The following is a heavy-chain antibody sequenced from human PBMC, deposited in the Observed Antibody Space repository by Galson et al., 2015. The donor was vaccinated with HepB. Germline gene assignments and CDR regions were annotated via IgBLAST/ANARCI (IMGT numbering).Heavy chain of an antibody. CDR3: ARTEGGWDGLSCRGGDY. Sequence: SVKVSCKASGYSFTTYNMQWVHQAPGQRLEWMGWINADNGNTKYSQKFQGRVTISRDTSASTAYMVLSGLTSEDTAVYYSARTEGGWDGLSCRGGDYWGQGTLVTVSS. CDR2: INADNGNT. CDR1: GYSFTTYN. J-gene: IGHJ4*02. D-gene: IGHD3-10*01. V-gene: IGHV1-3*01.